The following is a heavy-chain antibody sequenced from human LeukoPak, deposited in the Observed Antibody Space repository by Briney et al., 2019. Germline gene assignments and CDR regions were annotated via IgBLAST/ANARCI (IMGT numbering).Heavy chain of an antibody. CDR3: AKSTSPLYYYYGMDV. CDR1: GFTFSSYS. D-gene: IGHD2-2*01. CDR2: ISGSGGST. Sequence: GGSLRLSCAASGFTFSSYSMNWVRQAPGKGLEWVSTISGSGGSTYYADSVKGRFTISRDNSKNTLYLQLNSLRAEDTAVHYCAKSTSPLYYYYGMDVWGQGTTVTVSS. V-gene: IGHV3-23*01. J-gene: IGHJ6*02.